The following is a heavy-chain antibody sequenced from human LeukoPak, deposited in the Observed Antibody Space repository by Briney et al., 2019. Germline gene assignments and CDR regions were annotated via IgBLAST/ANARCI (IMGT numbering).Heavy chain of an antibody. CDR2: IYYSGST. J-gene: IGHJ3*02. CDR3: ARPKPNYYDSSGYYLDAFDI. CDR1: GGSISSSSYY. Sequence: KPSETLSLTCTVSGGSISSSSYYWGWIRQPPGKGLEWIGSIYYSGSTYYNPSLKSRVTISVDTSKNQFSLKLSSVTAADTAVYYCARPKPNYYDSSGYYLDAFDIWGQGTMVTVSS. D-gene: IGHD3-22*01. V-gene: IGHV4-39*01.